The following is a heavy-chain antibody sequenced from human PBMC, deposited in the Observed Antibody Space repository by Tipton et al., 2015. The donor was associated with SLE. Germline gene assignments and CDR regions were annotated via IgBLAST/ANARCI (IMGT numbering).Heavy chain of an antibody. Sequence: TLSLTCSVSGGSVTSHYWSWIRQPPGKGLEWIGYIYYSGSTYYNPSLKSRVTISVDKSKNQFSLKLSSVTAADTAVYYCARDDSSGRGAFDIWCQGTMVTVSS. CDR3: ARDDSSGRGAFDI. V-gene: IGHV4-59*02. D-gene: IGHD6-19*01. CDR2: IYYSGST. CDR1: GGSVTSHY. J-gene: IGHJ3*02.